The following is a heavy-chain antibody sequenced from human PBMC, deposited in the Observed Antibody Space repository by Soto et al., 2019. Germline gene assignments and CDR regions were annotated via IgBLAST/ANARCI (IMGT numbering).Heavy chain of an antibody. Sequence: QVQLQESGPGLVKPSETLSLTCTVSGGSISSYYWSWIRQPPGKGLEWIGYNYYSGSTNYNPSLKSRVTISVDTSKNQFSLKLSSVTAADTAVYYCARWSRWFDPWGQGTLVTVSS. CDR2: NYYSGST. CDR1: GGSISSYY. D-gene: IGHD2-15*01. J-gene: IGHJ5*02. CDR3: ARWSRWFDP. V-gene: IGHV4-59*01.